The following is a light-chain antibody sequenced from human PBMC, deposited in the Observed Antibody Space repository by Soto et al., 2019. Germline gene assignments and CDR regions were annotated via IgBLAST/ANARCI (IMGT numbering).Light chain of an antibody. CDR3: QKYNSALPWT. V-gene: IGKV1-27*01. CDR1: QGISNY. CDR2: AAS. Sequence: DIQMTQSPSSLSASVGDRVTITCRASQGISNYLAWYQQKPGKVPKLLIYAASTLQSGVPSRFSGSGSGTDFTLTISSLQPEDVATYYCQKYNSALPWTLGQGTKVEIK. J-gene: IGKJ1*01.